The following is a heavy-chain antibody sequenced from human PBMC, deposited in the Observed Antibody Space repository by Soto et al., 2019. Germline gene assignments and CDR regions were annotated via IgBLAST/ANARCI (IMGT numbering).Heavy chain of an antibody. V-gene: IGHV3-21*01. CDR1: GFTFSSYS. CDR2: ISSSSSYI. D-gene: IGHD3-3*01. CDR3: AREPDYDFWSGYYTQLPYYYYMDV. Sequence: GGSLRLSCAASGFTFSSYSMNWVRQAPGKGLEWVSSISSSSSYIYYADSVKGRFTISRDNAKNSLYLQMNSLRAEDTAVYYCAREPDYDFWSGYYTQLPYYYYMDVWGKGTTVTVSS. J-gene: IGHJ6*03.